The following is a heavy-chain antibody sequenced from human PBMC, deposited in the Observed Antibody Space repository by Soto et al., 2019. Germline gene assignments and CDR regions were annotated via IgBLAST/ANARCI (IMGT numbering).Heavy chain of an antibody. CDR3: ALNSGWYFGY. J-gene: IGHJ4*02. CDR2: IYWNDDK. V-gene: IGHV2-5*01. CDR1: RCSLSTSGVG. Sequence: KXGPTLVTPTQTLTLTCTFSRCSLSTSGVGVGWIRQPPGKALEWLALIYWNDDKRYSPSLKSRLTITKDTSKNQVVLTMTNMDPVDTATHYCALNSGWYFGYWGQGTLVTVYS. D-gene: IGHD6-19*01.